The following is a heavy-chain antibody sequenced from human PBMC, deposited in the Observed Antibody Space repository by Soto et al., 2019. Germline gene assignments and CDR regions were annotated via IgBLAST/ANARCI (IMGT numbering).Heavy chain of an antibody. CDR3: AKGVHTGPDYAFDY. V-gene: IGHV3-23*01. Sequence: EVQLLESEGDLVQPGGSLKLSCAASGFTFSSYAMTWVLQAPGKGLEWVSAISGSGGRTYYADSVKGRFTISRDNSDNTLYLQMNSLRADDTAVYYCAKGVHTGPDYAFDYWGQGIMVTVSS. CDR2: ISGSGGRT. D-gene: IGHD3-10*01. CDR1: GFTFSSYA. J-gene: IGHJ4*02.